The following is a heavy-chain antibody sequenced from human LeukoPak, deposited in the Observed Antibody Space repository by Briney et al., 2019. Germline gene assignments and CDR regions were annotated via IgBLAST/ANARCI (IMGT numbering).Heavy chain of an antibody. CDR3: ARTTTGNWFDP. CDR1: GGSISSGGYS. CDR2: IYHSGST. Sequence: SQTLSLTCAVSGGSISSGGYSWSWIRQPPGKGLEWIGYIYHSGSTYYNPSLKSRVTISVDRSKNQFSLKLSSVTAADTAVYYCARTTTGNWFDPWGQGTLVTVPS. D-gene: IGHD4-17*01. V-gene: IGHV4-30-2*01. J-gene: IGHJ5*02.